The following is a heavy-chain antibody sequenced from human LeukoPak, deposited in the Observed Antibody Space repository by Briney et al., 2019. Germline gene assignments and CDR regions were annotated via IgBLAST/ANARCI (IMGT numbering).Heavy chain of an antibody. D-gene: IGHD3-22*01. CDR1: GFTVSSNY. Sequence: GGSLRLSCAASGFTVSSNYMSWVRQAPGKGLEWVSVIYSGGSTYYADSVKGRFTISRDNSKNTLYLQMNSLRAEDTAVYYCARDFRRYDSSEGFDCWGQGTLVTVSS. CDR3: ARDFRRYDSSEGFDC. J-gene: IGHJ4*02. V-gene: IGHV3-53*01. CDR2: IYSGGST.